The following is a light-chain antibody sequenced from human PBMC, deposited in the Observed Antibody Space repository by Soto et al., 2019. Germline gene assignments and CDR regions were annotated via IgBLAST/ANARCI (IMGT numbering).Light chain of an antibody. J-gene: IGKJ5*01. Sequence: EIVLTQSPGTLSLSPGQRATLSCRASESISRDYVAGYQQRLGQAPRLLIYGASSGATGIPDRFSGSGSGTDFTLTISRLEPEDFAVFYCQQYGTSEIIFGQGTRLEIK. V-gene: IGKV3-20*01. CDR2: GAS. CDR3: QQYGTSEII. CDR1: ESISRDY.